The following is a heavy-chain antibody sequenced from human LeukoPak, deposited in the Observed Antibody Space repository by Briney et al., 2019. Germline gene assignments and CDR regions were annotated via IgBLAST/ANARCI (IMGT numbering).Heavy chain of an antibody. V-gene: IGHV4-34*01. CDR3: ARGGGRDFDY. J-gene: IGHJ4*02. D-gene: IGHD2-15*01. CDR2: INHSGST. Sequence: PSETLSLTCAVYGGSFSGYYWSWIRQPPGKGLEWIGEINHSGSTNYDPSLKSRVTISVDTSKNQFSLKVSSVTAADTAVYYCARGGGRDFDYWSQGTLVTVSS. CDR1: GGSFSGYY.